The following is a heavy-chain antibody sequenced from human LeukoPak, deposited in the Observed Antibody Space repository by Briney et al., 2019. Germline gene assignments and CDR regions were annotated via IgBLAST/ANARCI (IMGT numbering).Heavy chain of an antibody. CDR2: IYTSGGT. D-gene: IGHD3-3*01. V-gene: IGHV4-4*07. Sequence: SSETLSLTCTVSGGSISSYYWSWIRQPAGKGLEWIGRIYTSGGTNYNPSLKSRVTMSVDTSKNQFSLKLSSVTAADTAVYYCARDSRYYDFWSGYSGVFDPWGQGTLVTVSS. J-gene: IGHJ5*02. CDR3: ARDSRYYDFWSGYSGVFDP. CDR1: GGSISSYY.